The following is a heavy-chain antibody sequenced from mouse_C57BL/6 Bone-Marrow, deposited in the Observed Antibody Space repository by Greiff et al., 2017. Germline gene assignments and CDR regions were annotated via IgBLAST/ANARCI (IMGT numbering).Heavy chain of an antibody. V-gene: IGHV1-55*01. CDR1: GYTFTSYW. CDR3: ARSGPRGRSFDY. Sequence: QVQLQQPGAELVKPGASVKMSCKASGYTFTSYWITWVKQRPGQGLEWIGDIYPTSGRTKYNEKFKSKAILTVDTSSNTAYMQLSSLTSEDSAVFYCARSGPRGRSFDYWGQGTTLTVSS. D-gene: IGHD3-1*01. J-gene: IGHJ2*01. CDR2: IYPTSGRT.